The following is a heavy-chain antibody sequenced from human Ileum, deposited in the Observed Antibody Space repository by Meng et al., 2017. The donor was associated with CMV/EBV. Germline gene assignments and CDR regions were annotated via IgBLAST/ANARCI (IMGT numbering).Heavy chain of an antibody. D-gene: IGHD2-8*01. J-gene: IGHJ4*02. V-gene: IGHV4-34*01. CDR3: ARGMVNHKCMVL. CDR1: GGSFINYY. CDR2: LHPSRIT. Sequence: QVQLQQWGAELLEPSETLSLTCTDYGGSFINYYLPWTRQPPGKWLEWIGELHPSRITNHNPSLESRVTISVDTTNNQISLKMTCVTAADTALYDCARGMVNHKCMVLWGQGTLVTVSS.